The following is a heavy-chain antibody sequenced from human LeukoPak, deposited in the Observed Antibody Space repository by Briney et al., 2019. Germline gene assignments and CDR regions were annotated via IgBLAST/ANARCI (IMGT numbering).Heavy chain of an antibody. D-gene: IGHD2-15*01. J-gene: IGHJ3*02. CDR1: GGSISSGGYS. Sequence: PSQTLSLTCAVSGGSISSGGYSWSWIRQPPGTGLEWIGYIYHSGSTYYNPSLKSRVTISVDRSKNQFSLKLSSVTAADTAVYYCARESQGYCSGGSCYGSYAFDIWGQGTMVTVSS. CDR2: IYHSGST. CDR3: ARESQGYCSGGSCYGSYAFDI. V-gene: IGHV4-30-2*01.